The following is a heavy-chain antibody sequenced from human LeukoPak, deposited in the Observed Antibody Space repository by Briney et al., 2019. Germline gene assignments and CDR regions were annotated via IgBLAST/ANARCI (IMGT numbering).Heavy chain of an antibody. CDR1: GFTFNNYN. CDR2: ITSSGTYI. V-gene: IGHV3-21*01. J-gene: IGHJ4*02. D-gene: IGHD6-13*01. Sequence: PGGSLRLSCATSGFTFNNYNMNWVRQAPGRALEWVSSITSSGTYIFYADSVKGRFTISRDNAKNSLYLQMNSLRAEDTAVYYCARVIAAAGTFDYWGQGTLVTVSS. CDR3: ARVIAAAGTFDY.